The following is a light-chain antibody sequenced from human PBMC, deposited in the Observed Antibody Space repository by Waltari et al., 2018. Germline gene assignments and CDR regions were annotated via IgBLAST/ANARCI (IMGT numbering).Light chain of an antibody. V-gene: IGLV2-8*01. J-gene: IGLJ3*02. CDR1: SSDVGGYNY. CDR2: EVR. CDR3: SSYVGNKV. Sequence: QSALTQPPSASGSPGQSVTISCTGTSSDVGGYNYVSWYQPHPGKAPKLNTYEVRQRPSGFPDRFPGSKSGNTASLTVSGLQAEDEADYYCSSYVGNKVFGGGTKLTVL.